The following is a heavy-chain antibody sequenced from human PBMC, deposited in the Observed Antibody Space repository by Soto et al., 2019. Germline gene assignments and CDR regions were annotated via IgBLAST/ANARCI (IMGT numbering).Heavy chain of an antibody. Sequence: PGGSLRLSCASSVFAFISYAMSWVRQAPGKGLEWVSAISDSGGSTYYADSVKGRFTISRDNSKNTLYLQMNSLRAEDTAVYYCANRDTSMVTRYYYGMDVWGQGTTVTVSS. D-gene: IGHD5-18*01. J-gene: IGHJ6*02. V-gene: IGHV3-23*01. CDR3: ANRDTSMVTRYYYGMDV. CDR1: VFAFISYA. CDR2: ISDSGGST.